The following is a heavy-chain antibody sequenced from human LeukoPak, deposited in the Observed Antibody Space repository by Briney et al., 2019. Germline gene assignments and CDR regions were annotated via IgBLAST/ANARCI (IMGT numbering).Heavy chain of an antibody. D-gene: IGHD2-2*02. J-gene: IGHJ6*03. V-gene: IGHV4-59*12. CDR3: ARLGYCSSTSCYRSYYYYYMDV. CDR2: IYYSGST. Sequence: SETLSLTCTVSGGSISSYYWSWIRQPPGKGLEWIGYIYYSGSTNYNPSLRSRVTISVDTSKNQFSLKLSSVTAADTAVYYCARLGYCSSTSCYRSYYYYYMDVWGKGTTVTISS. CDR1: GGSISSYY.